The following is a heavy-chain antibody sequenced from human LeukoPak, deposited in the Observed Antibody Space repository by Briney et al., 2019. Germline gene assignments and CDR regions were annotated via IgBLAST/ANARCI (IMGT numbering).Heavy chain of an antibody. V-gene: IGHV1-18*01. CDR3: ARVNRWWATSGYFEH. J-gene: IGHJ1*01. Sequence: GAPVKVSCTASGYSFTHYGISWVRQAPGHGGEWMGWIRAYDVNTNYAQKLQGRVTMTTDTSTSTAYMELRSLRSDDTAVYYGARVNRWWATSGYFEHWGQGTLVTVSS. CDR1: GYSFTHYG. CDR2: IRAYDVNT. D-gene: IGHD2-15*01.